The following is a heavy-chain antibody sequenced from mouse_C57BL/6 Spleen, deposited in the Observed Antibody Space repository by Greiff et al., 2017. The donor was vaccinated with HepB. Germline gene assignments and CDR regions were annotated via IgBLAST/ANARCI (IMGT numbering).Heavy chain of an antibody. CDR3: ARSRVGDGYYRN. CDR2: INPSTGGT. V-gene: IGHV1-42*01. D-gene: IGHD2-3*01. Sequence: VQLQQSGPELVKPGASVKISCKASGYSFTGYYMNWVKQSPEKSLEWIGEINPSTGGTTYNQKFKAKATLTVDKSSSTAYMQLKSLTSEDSAVYYCARSRVGDGYYRNWGQGTTLTVSS. J-gene: IGHJ2*01. CDR1: GYSFTGYY.